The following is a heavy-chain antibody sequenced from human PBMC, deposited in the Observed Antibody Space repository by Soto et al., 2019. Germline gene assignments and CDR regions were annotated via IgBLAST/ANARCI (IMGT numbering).Heavy chain of an antibody. Sequence: PSETLSLTCTVSGGSISSGDYDWSWIRQPPGKGLEWIGYIYYSGSTYYNPSLKSRVTISVDTSKNQFSLKLSSVTAADTAVYYCAREISDPPFFDYSGRGTVVTVSS. V-gene: IGHV4-30-4*01. CDR3: AREISDPPFFDY. CDR1: GGSISSGDYD. CDR2: IYYSGST. J-gene: IGHJ4*02.